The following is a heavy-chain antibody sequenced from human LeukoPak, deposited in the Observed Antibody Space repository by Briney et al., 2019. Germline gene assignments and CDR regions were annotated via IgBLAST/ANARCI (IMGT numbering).Heavy chain of an antibody. J-gene: IGHJ4*02. V-gene: IGHV3-23*01. CDR3: ARVPYSGSYYFEN. D-gene: IGHD1-26*01. CDR2: ISSSGGST. Sequence: GGSLRLSCAASGFTFSNYWMNWVRQAPGKGLEWVSYISSSGGSTYYADSVKGRFSISRDNSRNTLYLQVNSLRAEDTAVYYCARVPYSGSYYFENWGQGTLVTVSS. CDR1: GFTFSNYW.